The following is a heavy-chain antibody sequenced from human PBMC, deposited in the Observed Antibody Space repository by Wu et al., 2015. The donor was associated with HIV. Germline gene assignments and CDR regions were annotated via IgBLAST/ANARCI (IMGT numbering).Heavy chain of an antibody. D-gene: IGHD3-22*01. CDR1: GGTFSSYA. CDR3: ARNTPPNYYDSSGYYSFFDY. V-gene: IGHV1-69*12. J-gene: IGHJ4*02. Sequence: QVQLVQSGAEVKKPGSSVKVSCKASGGTFSSYAISWVRQAPGQGLEWMGGIIPIFGTANYAQKFQGRVTITADESTSTAYMELSSLRSEDTAVYYCARNTPPNYYDSSGYYSFFDYWGQGTLVTVSS. CDR2: IIPIFGTA.